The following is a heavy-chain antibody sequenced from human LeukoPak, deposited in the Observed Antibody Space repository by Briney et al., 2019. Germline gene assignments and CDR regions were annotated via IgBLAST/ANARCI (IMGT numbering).Heavy chain of an antibody. CDR3: ARGPVLGPFDY. V-gene: IGHV4-39*07. CDR2: INHSGST. D-gene: IGHD3-16*01. CDR1: GGSISSSSYY. Sequence: SETLSLTCTVSGGSISSSSYYWGWIRQPPGKGLEWIGEINHSGSTNYNPSLKSRVTISVDTSKNQFSLKLSSVTAADTAVYYCARGPVLGPFDYWGQGTLVTVSS. J-gene: IGHJ4*02.